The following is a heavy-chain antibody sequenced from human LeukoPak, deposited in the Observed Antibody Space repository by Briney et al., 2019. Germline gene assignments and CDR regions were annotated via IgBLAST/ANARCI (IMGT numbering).Heavy chain of an antibody. CDR3: ARARIVGATTYAFDI. CDR1: GYSISSGYY. Sequence: NPSETLSLTCTVSGYSISSGYYWGWIRQPPRKGLEWIGSIYHSGSTYYNPSLKSRVTISVDTSKNQFSLKLSSVTAADTAVYYCARARIVGATTYAFDIWGQGTMVTVSS. J-gene: IGHJ3*02. CDR2: IYHSGST. D-gene: IGHD1-26*01. V-gene: IGHV4-38-2*02.